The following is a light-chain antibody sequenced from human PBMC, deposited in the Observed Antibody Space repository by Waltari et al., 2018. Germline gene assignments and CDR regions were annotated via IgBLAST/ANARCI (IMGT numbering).Light chain of an antibody. CDR3: QAWDSNIAV. J-gene: IGLJ2*01. CDR1: KLGEKF. V-gene: IGLV3-1*01. Sequence: SYDVTQPPSVSVSPGQTASITCSRNKLGEKFAYWYQQKPGQSPVLIIYQDGKRPSGIPVRFSGSNSGDTATLSISGAQAVDEADYYCQAWDSNIAVFGGGTKLTVL. CDR2: QDG.